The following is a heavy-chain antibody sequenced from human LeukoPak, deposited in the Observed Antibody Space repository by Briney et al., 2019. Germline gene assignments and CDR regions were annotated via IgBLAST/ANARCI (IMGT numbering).Heavy chain of an antibody. D-gene: IGHD3-10*01. CDR3: AKSYGPGSFFDY. V-gene: IGHV3-23*01. J-gene: IGHJ4*02. Sequence: GGSLRLSCAASGFSFSSYAMSWVRQAPGKGLEWVSAIGGSGGDTYYADSVKGRFTISRDNSKNTLFLQMSTLRAEDTAVYYCAKSYGPGSFFDYWGQGTLVTVSS. CDR2: IGGSGGDT. CDR1: GFSFSSYA.